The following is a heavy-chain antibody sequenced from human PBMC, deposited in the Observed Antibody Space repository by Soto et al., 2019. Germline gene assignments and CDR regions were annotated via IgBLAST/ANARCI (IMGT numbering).Heavy chain of an antibody. V-gene: IGHV4-30-2*01. CDR3: ARESGVAGMDV. D-gene: IGHD2-15*01. CDR2: IYHSGST. CDR1: GGSISSGGYS. Sequence: PSETLSLTCAVSGGSISSGGYSWSWIRQPPGKGLEWIGYIYHSGSTYYNPSLKSRVTISVDRSKNQFSLKLSSVTAADTAVYYCARESGVAGMDVWGQGTTVTVSS. J-gene: IGHJ6*02.